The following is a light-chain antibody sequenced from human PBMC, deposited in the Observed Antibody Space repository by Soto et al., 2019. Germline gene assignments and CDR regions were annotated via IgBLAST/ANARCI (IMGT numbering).Light chain of an antibody. CDR3: QKYNSALET. CDR2: AAT. J-gene: IGKJ3*01. CDR1: QGISNY. V-gene: IGKV1-27*01. Sequence: DIQMTQSTSSLSASVGDRVTITCRASQGISNYLAWYQQKPGKVPKVLIYAATTLQSGVPSRFSGSGSGTDFTLTISSLQPEDVATYYCQKYNSALETFGPGTKVDIK.